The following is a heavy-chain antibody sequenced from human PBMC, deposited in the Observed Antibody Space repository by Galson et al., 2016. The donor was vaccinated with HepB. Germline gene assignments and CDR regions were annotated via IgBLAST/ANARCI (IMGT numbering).Heavy chain of an antibody. V-gene: IGHV4-31*03. D-gene: IGHD3-16*01. CDR1: GDSFNSGGYY. J-gene: IGHJ4*02. CDR2: IYFFNGST. CDR3: ARRFAIRKGVHGGVDY. Sequence: TLSLTCSVSGDSFNSGGYYWNWIRQHPGKGLEWIGYIYFFNGSTYYSPSLKSRVTISVDTSKNQFSLDLSSVTAADTAVYYCARRFAIRKGVHGGVDYWGQGTLVTVSS.